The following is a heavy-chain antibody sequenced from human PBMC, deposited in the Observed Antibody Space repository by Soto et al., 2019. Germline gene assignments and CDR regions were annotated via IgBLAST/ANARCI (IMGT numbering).Heavy chain of an antibody. CDR2: IDWDDDK. CDR3: ARIPIDIAGTIYHQYYGMHV. V-gene: IGHV2-70*01. CDR1: GFSLSTSGMC. Sequence: SGPTMVNPTQPLTLTCTFSGFSLSTSGMCVSWIRQPPGKALEWLALIDWDDDKYYSTSLKTRLTISKDTSKNQVVLTMTKMDPLDTATYYCARIPIDIAGTIYHQYYGMHVWGYGTTVTV. J-gene: IGHJ6*02. D-gene: IGHD2-15*01.